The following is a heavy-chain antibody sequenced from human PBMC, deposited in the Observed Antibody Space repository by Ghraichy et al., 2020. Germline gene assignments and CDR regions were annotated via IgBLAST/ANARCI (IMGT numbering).Heavy chain of an antibody. V-gene: IGHV3-43*01. CDR2: INDNSRKR. Sequence: GESLNISCAAYGFKFDDFSMHWVRLTPGKGLEWVSLINDNSRKRFYAESVKGRFTISRDNRKKSLYLQMDSLRVEDSGLYYCAKEAGTIYFQNWGQGTLVTVSS. CDR1: GFKFDDFS. J-gene: IGHJ1*01. D-gene: IGHD1-14*01. CDR3: AKEAGTIYFQN.